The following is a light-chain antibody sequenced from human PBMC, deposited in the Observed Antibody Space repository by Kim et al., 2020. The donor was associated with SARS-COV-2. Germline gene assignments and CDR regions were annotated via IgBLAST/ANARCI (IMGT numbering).Light chain of an antibody. CDR3: QHYDRWPPT. J-gene: IGKJ5*01. Sequence: EILMTQSPATLSVSPGERATLSCRASQSVNTNLAWYQQRPGQAPRLLIYDASTRDTGIPARITGTGSGTEFTLTISSLQSEDFAVYYCQHYDRWPPTFGQGTRLEIK. CDR2: DAS. V-gene: IGKV3-15*01. CDR1: QSVNTN.